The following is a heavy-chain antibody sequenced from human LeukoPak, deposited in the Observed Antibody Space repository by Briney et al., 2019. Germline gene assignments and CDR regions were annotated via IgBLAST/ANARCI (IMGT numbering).Heavy chain of an antibody. CDR3: ARPFSYSSGWYYFDY. CDR2: IYYSGST. V-gene: IGHV4-39*01. Sequence: SETLSLTCTVSGGSISSSSYYWGWIRQPPGKGLEWIGSIYYSGSTYYNPSLKSRATISVDTSKNQFSLKLSSVTAADTAVYYCARPFSYSSGWYYFDYWGQGTLVTVSS. CDR1: GGSISSSSYY. J-gene: IGHJ4*02. D-gene: IGHD6-19*01.